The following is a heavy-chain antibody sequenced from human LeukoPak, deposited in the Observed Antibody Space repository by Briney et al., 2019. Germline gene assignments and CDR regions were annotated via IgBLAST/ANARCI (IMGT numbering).Heavy chain of an antibody. CDR2: IKEDGSEK. Sequence: GGSLRLSCAASGFLFSRYWMSWVRQAPGKGLAWVANIKEDGSEKYYVESMKGRFTISRDNVKKSLYLQINSLRAEDTAVYYCARDSFETDIDYWGQGTLVTVSS. V-gene: IGHV3-7*01. CDR1: GFLFSRYW. D-gene: IGHD1-14*01. CDR3: ARDSFETDIDY. J-gene: IGHJ4*02.